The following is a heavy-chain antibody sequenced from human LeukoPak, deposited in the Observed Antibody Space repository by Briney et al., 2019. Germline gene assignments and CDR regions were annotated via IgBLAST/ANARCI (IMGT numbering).Heavy chain of an antibody. V-gene: IGHV3-9*01. CDR1: GFTFDDYA. D-gene: IGHD3-22*01. J-gene: IGHJ6*02. CDR3: AKVDDSPDYDYDMDV. CDR2: ITWNRGNI. Sequence: GRSLRLSCAASGFTFDDYAMHWVRHAPGKGLGWGSGITWNRGNIGYADSVKGRFTISRDNAKNTLYLQMNSLRAEETASDYCAKVDDSPDYDYDMDVWGQGTTVTVS.